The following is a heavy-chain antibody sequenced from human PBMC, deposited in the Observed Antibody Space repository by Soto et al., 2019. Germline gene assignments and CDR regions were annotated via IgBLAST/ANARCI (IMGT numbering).Heavy chain of an antibody. CDR3: ARVERGTATTVVDAFDI. Sequence: QVQLQQWGAGLLKPSETLSLTCAVFGGSVNSGNYYWSWIRQPPGKGLEWIGEMSHSGGTHFNPSLKSRATISVDTSKNHFSLKMSSVTAADTALYYCARVERGTATTVVDAFDIWGPGTMATVSS. V-gene: IGHV4-34*01. J-gene: IGHJ3*02. CDR1: GGSVNSGNYY. CDR2: MSHSGGT. D-gene: IGHD1-1*01.